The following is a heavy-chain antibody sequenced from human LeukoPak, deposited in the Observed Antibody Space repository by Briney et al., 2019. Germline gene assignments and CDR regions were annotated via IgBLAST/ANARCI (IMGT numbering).Heavy chain of an antibody. J-gene: IGHJ1*01. CDR3: TTYGANVAEYFEH. Sequence: GSSVKVSCKASGGPYRYAITWVRQGPGQGLEWMGGIIPPSGTANYPQKFQGRVTISKDDSTSTTYMELSSLRSEDTAVYYCTTYGANVAEYFEHWGQGTLVGVSS. D-gene: IGHD4/OR15-4a*01. CDR2: IIPPSGTA. CDR1: GGPYRYA. V-gene: IGHV1-69*05.